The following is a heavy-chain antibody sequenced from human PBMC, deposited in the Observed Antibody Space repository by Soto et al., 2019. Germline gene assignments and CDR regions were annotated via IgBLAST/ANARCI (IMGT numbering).Heavy chain of an antibody. CDR1: GFSFGDYA. J-gene: IGHJ6*02. V-gene: IGHV3-23*01. D-gene: IGHD5-18*01. Sequence: GGSLRLSCAASGFSFGDYAMSWVRQAPGRGLEWVSGISGTGSRTSYADSVRGRFTISRDNVNNTLSLQMDSLRAEDTAVYYCARGGRYTYGYGDYSYGMDVWGQGTTVTVSS. CDR3: ARGGRYTYGYGDYSYGMDV. CDR2: ISGTGSRT.